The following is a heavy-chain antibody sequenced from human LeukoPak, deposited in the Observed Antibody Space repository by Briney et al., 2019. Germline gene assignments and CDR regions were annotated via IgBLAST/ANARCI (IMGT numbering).Heavy chain of an antibody. D-gene: IGHD1-26*01. Sequence: PSQTLSLTCAVSGGSISSGGYSWSWIRQPPGKGLEWIGYIYHSGSTYYNPSLKSRVTISVDKSKNQFSLKLSSVTAADTAVYYCARAWELLYAFDIWGQGTMVTVSS. CDR3: ARAWELLYAFDI. CDR1: GGSISSGGYS. V-gene: IGHV4-30-2*01. CDR2: IYHSGST. J-gene: IGHJ3*02.